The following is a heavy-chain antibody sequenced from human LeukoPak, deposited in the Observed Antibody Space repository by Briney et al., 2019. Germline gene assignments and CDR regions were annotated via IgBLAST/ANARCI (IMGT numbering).Heavy chain of an antibody. CDR2: IYISEST. CDR1: GASINSHY. Sequence: SETLSLTCSVSGASINSHYWTWLRQPAGKGLEWIGRIYISESTNYSPSLKSRVTMSVDTSKNQFSLNLISVTAADTAVYYCARALNPLTGTYYFDYWGQGTLVTVSS. D-gene: IGHD4/OR15-4a*01. V-gene: IGHV4-4*07. J-gene: IGHJ4*02. CDR3: ARALNPLTGTYYFDY.